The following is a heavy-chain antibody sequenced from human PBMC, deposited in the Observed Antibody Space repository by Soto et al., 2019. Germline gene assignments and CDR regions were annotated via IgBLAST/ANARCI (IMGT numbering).Heavy chain of an antibody. Sequence: EVQLLESGGGLVQPGGSLRLSCAASGFTFSSYAMSWVRQAPGKGLEWVSAISGGGGSTYYADYVKGRFTISRDNSKNTLYLQMNSLIAEDTAVYYCAKDRSIAAAGSRPKYFDYWGQGTLVTVSS. V-gene: IGHV3-23*01. CDR1: GFTFSSYA. CDR3: AKDRSIAAAGSRPKYFDY. CDR2: ISGGGGST. D-gene: IGHD6-13*01. J-gene: IGHJ4*02.